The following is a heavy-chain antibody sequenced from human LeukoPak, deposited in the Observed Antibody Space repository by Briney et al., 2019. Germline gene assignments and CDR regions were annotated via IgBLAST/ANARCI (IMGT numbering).Heavy chain of an antibody. CDR2: ISGSGGTT. V-gene: IGHV3-23*01. J-gene: IGHJ6*03. CDR3: AKGRGYYYYMYV. D-gene: IGHD1-26*01. Sequence: GGTLRLSCAASGFTFSSYGMSWVRQAPGKGLEWVSAISGSGGTTYYADSVKGRFTISRDNSKNTLYLQMTSLRAEDTAVYYCAKGRGYYYYMYVWGKGTTVTISS. CDR1: GFTFSSYG.